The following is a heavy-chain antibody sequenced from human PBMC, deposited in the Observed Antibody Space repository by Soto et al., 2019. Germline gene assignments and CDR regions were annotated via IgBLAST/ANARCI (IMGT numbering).Heavy chain of an antibody. CDR1: GCTFSIYA. V-gene: IGHV3-30-3*01. D-gene: IGHD3-3*01. CDR2: ISYDGSNK. Sequence: EGVVRVTCVASGCTFSIYAMYWVRQSPGKGLDWVAVISYDGSNKYYADSVKGRFTISRDNSKNTLYLQMNSLRAEDTAVYYCARGQYYDFWSGHFTDYGMDVWGQGTTVTVSS. CDR3: ARGQYYDFWSGHFTDYGMDV. J-gene: IGHJ6*02.